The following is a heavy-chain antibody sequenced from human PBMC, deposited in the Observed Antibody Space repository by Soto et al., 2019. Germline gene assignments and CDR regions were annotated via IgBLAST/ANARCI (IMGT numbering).Heavy chain of an antibody. CDR1: GGSFSGYY. CDR2: INHSGST. Sequence: SETLSLTCAVYGGSFSGYYWSWIRQPPGKGLEWIGEINHSGSTNYNPSLKSRVTISVDTSKNQFSLKLSSVTAADTAVYYCARLVVRYYMDVWGKGTTVTVSS. CDR3: ARLVVRYYMDV. V-gene: IGHV4-34*01. J-gene: IGHJ6*03. D-gene: IGHD6-6*01.